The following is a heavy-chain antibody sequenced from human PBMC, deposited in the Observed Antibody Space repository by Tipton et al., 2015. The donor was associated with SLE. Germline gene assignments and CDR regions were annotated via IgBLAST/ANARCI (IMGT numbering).Heavy chain of an antibody. V-gene: IGHV4-39*07. CDR3: ARDRRGYSSSWSPTGAFDI. CDR1: GGSISSSSYY. CDR2: IYYSGST. Sequence: TLSLTCTVSGGSISSSSYYWGWIRQPPGKGLEWIGSIYYSGSTSYNPPLKSRVTISVATSKNQFSLKLSSVTAADTAVYYCARDRRGYSSSWSPTGAFDIWGQGTMVTVSS. D-gene: IGHD6-13*01. J-gene: IGHJ3*02.